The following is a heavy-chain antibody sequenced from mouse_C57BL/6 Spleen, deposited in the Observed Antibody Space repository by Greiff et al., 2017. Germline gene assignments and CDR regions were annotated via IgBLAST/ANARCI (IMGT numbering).Heavy chain of an antibody. Sequence: EVKLMESGGGLVQPKGSLKLSCAASGFSFNTYAMNWVRQAPGKGLEWVARIRSKSNNYATYYADSVKDRFTISRDDSESMLYLQMNNLKTEDTAMYYCVTGTADYWGQGTSVTVSS. V-gene: IGHV10-1*01. J-gene: IGHJ4*01. CDR1: GFSFNTYA. CDR3: VTGTADY. CDR2: IRSKSNNYAT. D-gene: IGHD4-1*01.